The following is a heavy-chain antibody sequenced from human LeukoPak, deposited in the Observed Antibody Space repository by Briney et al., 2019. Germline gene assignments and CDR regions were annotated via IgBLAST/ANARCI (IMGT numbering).Heavy chain of an antibody. V-gene: IGHV1-69*05. J-gene: IGHJ4*02. D-gene: IGHD2-2*02. CDR3: ARVHPMGYTSIDY. CDR2: IIPIFGTA. Sequence: SVKVSCKASGGTFSSYAISWVRQAPGQGLEWMGRIIPIFGTANYAQKFQGRVTMTRNTSISTAYMELSSLRSEDTAVYYCARVHPMGYTSIDYWGQGTLVTVSS. CDR1: GGTFSSYA.